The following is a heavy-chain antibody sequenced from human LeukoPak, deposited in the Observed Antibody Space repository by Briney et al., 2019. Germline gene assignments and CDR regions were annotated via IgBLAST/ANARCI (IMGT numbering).Heavy chain of an antibody. D-gene: IGHD3-3*01. CDR1: GFTFSSYE. J-gene: IGHJ4*02. CDR3: ARVPYYDFWSGYYTDPGY. Sequence: GESLRLSCAASGFTFSSYEMNWVRQAPGKGLEWVSYISSSGSTIYYADSVKGRFTISRDNAKNSLYLQMNSLRAEDTAVYYCARVPYYDFWSGYYTDPGYWGQGTLLTVSS. V-gene: IGHV3-48*03. CDR2: ISSSGSTI.